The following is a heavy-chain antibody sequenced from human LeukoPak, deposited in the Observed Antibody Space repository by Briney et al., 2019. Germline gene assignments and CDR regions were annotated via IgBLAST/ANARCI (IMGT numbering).Heavy chain of an antibody. CDR1: GFTFSSYS. Sequence: GGSLRLPCAASGFTFSSYSMNWVRQAPGKGLEWVSYISSSSSTIYYADSVKGRFTISRDNAKNSLYLQMNSLRAEDTAVYYCARVSFGELLYAVDYWGQGTLVTVSS. CDR3: ARVSFGELLYAVDY. J-gene: IGHJ4*02. D-gene: IGHD3-10*01. V-gene: IGHV3-48*01. CDR2: ISSSSSTI.